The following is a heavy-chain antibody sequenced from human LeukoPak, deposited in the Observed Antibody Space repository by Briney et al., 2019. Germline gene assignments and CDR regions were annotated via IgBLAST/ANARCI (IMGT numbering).Heavy chain of an antibody. CDR3: ARDALPAAADS. Sequence: GGSLRLSCAASGFTFSTYSMNWVRQAPGKGLEWVSSISSSSSYIYYADSVKGRFTTSRDNAKNTLYLQMNSLRAEDTAVYYCARDALPAAADSWGQGIQVTVSS. CDR1: GFTFSTYS. J-gene: IGHJ4*02. V-gene: IGHV3-21*01. D-gene: IGHD2-2*01. CDR2: ISSSSSYI.